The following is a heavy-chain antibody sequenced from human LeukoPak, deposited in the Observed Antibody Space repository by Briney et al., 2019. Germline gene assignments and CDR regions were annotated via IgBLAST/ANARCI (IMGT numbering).Heavy chain of an antibody. D-gene: IGHD5-24*01. CDR3: ARERRWLQSIDY. V-gene: IGHV1-3*01. Sequence: MGWINAGNGNTKYSQKFQGRVTITRDTSASTAYMELSSLRSEDTAVYYCARERRWLQSIDYWGQGTLVTVSS. CDR2: INAGNGNT. J-gene: IGHJ4*02.